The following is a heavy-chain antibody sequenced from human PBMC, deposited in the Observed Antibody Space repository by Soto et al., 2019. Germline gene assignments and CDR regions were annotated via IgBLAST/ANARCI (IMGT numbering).Heavy chain of an antibody. D-gene: IGHD4-17*01. V-gene: IGHV3-72*01. CDR2: SRNKANSYTT. CDR1: GFTFSDHY. J-gene: IGHJ4*02. CDR3: ARDPHYGGSPL. Sequence: EVQLVESGGGLVQPGGSLRLSCAASGFTFSDHYMDWVRHAPGKGLEWVGRSRNKANSYTTEYAASVRGRFSISRDDSENAVYLQMNSLKTEDTAVYYCARDPHYGGSPLWGQGTLVTVSS.